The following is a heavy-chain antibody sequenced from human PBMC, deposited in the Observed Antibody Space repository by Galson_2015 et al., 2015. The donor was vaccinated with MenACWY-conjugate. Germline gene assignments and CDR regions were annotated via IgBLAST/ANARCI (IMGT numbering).Heavy chain of an antibody. V-gene: IGHV7-4-1*02. CDR3: ARTLAVTGSTINWFDP. CDR2: INTKTGNP. CDR1: GYTFTRYA. D-gene: IGHD6-19*01. Sequence: SVKVSCKASGYTFTRYAMNWVRQAPGQGLEWMGWINTKTGNPTYAQGFTGRFVFSLDTSVSAAYLQISSLQAEDTAVYYCARTLAVTGSTINWFDPWGQGTLFTVSS. J-gene: IGHJ5*02.